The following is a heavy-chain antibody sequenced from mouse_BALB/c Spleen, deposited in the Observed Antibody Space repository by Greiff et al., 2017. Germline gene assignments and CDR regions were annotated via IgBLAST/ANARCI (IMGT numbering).Heavy chain of an antibody. CDR2: INPSTGYT. D-gene: IGHD3-3*01. CDR3: ARGGRDAYFDY. CDR1: GYTFTSYW. J-gene: IGHJ2*01. V-gene: IGHV1-7*01. Sequence: QVQLQQSGAELAKPGASVKMSCKASGYTFTSYWMHWVKQRPGQGLEWIGYINPSTGYTEYNQKFKDKATLTADKSSSTAYMQLSSLTSEDSAVYYCARGGRDAYFDYWGQGTTLTVSS.